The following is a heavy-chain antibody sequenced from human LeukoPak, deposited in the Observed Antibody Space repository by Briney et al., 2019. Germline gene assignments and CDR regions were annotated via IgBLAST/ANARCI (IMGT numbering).Heavy chain of an antibody. CDR1: GFTVSSNY. CDR2: IYTGVST. CDR3: AREGIAAAGNFDC. J-gene: IGHJ4*02. V-gene: IGHV3-66*01. Sequence: GGSLRLSCAASGFTVSSNYMNWGRQAPGKGLEWVSVIYTGVSTYYADSVKGRFTISRDNSKNTLYLQMNSLRVEDTAVYYCAREGIAAAGNFDCWGQGTLVTVSS. D-gene: IGHD6-13*01.